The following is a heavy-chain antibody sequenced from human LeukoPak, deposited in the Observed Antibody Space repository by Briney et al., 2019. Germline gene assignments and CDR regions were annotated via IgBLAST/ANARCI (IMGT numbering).Heavy chain of an antibody. Sequence: PSETLSLTCPVSGDSISSSSDFWGWIRQPPGKGLEWIGSIYYGGSTNYNPSLKSRVTISVDTSKNQFSLKLSSVTAADTAVYYCATGYSSGWHPASDYGMDVWGQGTTVTVSS. J-gene: IGHJ6*02. CDR1: GDSISSSSDF. V-gene: IGHV4-39*07. D-gene: IGHD6-19*01. CDR3: ATGYSSGWHPASDYGMDV. CDR2: IYYGGST.